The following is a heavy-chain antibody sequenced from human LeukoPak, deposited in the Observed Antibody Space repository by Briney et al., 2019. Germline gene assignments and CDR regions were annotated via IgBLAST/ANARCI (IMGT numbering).Heavy chain of an antibody. Sequence: GASVKVSCKASGGTFSSYAISWVRQAPGQGLEWMGRIIPILGIANYAQKFQGRVTITADKSTSTAYMELSSLRSEDTAVYYCARETMIVVADAFDIWGQGTMVTVSS. CDR2: IIPILGIA. V-gene: IGHV1-69*04. CDR3: ARETMIVVADAFDI. D-gene: IGHD3-22*01. CDR1: GGTFSSYA. J-gene: IGHJ3*02.